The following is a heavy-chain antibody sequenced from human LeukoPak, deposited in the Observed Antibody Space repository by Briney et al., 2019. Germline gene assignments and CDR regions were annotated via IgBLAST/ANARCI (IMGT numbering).Heavy chain of an antibody. V-gene: IGHV3-48*03. D-gene: IGHD2/OR15-2a*01. CDR3: ARETYYFGR. Sequence: GGSLRLSCAASGFTFSTYEMNWVRQAPGKGLEWVSYIGGSGSTIYYADSVKGRFTISRDNAKSSLYLQMNSLRVEDTAVYYCARETYYFGRWGQGTLVTVSS. CDR1: GFTFSTYE. J-gene: IGHJ4*02. CDR2: IGGSGSTI.